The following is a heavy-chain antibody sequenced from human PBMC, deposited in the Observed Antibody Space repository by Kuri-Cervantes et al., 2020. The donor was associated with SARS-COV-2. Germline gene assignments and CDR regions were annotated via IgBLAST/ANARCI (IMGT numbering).Heavy chain of an antibody. V-gene: IGHV1-2*02. CDR2: INPNSGGT. Sequence: GESLKVSCKASGYTFTGYYMHWVRQAPGQGLEWMGWINPNSGGTNYAQKFQGRVTMTRDTSISTAYMELSRLRSDDTAVYYCARSAGYCSSTSCPGGAGWLALYNWFDPWGQGTLVTVSS. CDR3: ARSAGYCSSTSCPGGAGWLALYNWFDP. D-gene: IGHD2-2*01. CDR1: GYTFTGYY. J-gene: IGHJ5*02.